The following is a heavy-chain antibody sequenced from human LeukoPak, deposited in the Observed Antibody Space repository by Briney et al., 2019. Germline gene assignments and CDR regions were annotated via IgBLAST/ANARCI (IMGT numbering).Heavy chain of an antibody. D-gene: IGHD2-2*01. V-gene: IGHV1-46*01. J-gene: IGHJ6*03. CDR2: INPSGGST. Sequence: ASVKASCKASGYTFTSYYMHWVRQAPGQGLEWMGIINPSGGSTSYAQKFQGRVTMTRDTSTSTVYMELSSLRSEDTAVYYCARGGRGYCSSTSCGGGYYYMDVWGKGTTVTVSS. CDR1: GYTFTSYY. CDR3: ARGGRGYCSSTSCGGGYYYMDV.